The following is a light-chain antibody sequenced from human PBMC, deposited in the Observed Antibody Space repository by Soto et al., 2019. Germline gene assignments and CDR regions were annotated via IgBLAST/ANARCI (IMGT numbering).Light chain of an antibody. CDR3: GTWDSSLSARWV. V-gene: IGLV1-51*02. J-gene: IGLJ3*02. Sequence: QSVLTQPPSVSAAPGQKVTISCSGSSSNIGNNYVSWYQQLPGTAPKLLIYENNKRPSGIPDRSSGSKSGTSATLGITGLQTGDEADYYCGTWDSSLSARWVFGGGTKLTVL. CDR1: SSNIGNNY. CDR2: ENN.